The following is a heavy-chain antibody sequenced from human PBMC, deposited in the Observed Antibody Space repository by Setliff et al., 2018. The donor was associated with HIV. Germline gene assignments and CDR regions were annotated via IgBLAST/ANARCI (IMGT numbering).Heavy chain of an antibody. D-gene: IGHD3-3*01. Sequence: GGSLRLSCEASGFTFNNHAMTWVRQAPGKGLEWVSAISRTPGTIYYADSVKGRFAISRDNSMNTLSLQMNSLRAEDTAVYYCGIRISISVIWTFDYWGQGMLVTVSS. CDR2: ISRTPGTI. CDR3: GIRISISVIWTFDY. V-gene: IGHV3-23*01. J-gene: IGHJ4*02. CDR1: GFTFNNHA.